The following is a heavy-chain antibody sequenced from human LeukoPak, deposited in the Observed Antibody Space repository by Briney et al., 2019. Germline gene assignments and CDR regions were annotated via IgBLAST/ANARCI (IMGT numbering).Heavy chain of an antibody. CDR2: IYTSGST. CDR1: GASISSGSYY. J-gene: IGHJ3*02. D-gene: IGHD6-19*01. Sequence: SSETLSLTCTVSGASISSGSYYWSWIRQPAGKGLEWIGRIYTSGSTNYNPSLKSRVTISVDTSKNQFFLKLSSVTAADTAVYYCARGEQFPHDAFDIWGQGTMVTVSS. V-gene: IGHV4-61*02. CDR3: ARGEQFPHDAFDI.